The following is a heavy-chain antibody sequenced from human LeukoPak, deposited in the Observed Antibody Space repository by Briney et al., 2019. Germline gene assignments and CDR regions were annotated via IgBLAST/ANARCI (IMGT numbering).Heavy chain of an antibody. V-gene: IGHV4-31*03. CDR2: IYYSGST. CDR3: ASRIDSGSWSFEY. CDR1: GGSISSGGYY. J-gene: IGHJ4*02. Sequence: SQTLSLTCTVSGGSISSGGYYWSWIRQHPGKGLEWIGYIYYSGSTYYNPSLKSRVTISVDTSKNQFSLKLSSVTAADTAVYYCASRIDSGSWSFEYWGQGTLVTVSS. D-gene: IGHD3-3*01.